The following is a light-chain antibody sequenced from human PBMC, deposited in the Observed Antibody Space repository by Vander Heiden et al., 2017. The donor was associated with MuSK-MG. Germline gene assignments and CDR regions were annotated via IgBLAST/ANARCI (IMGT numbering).Light chain of an antibody. CDR2: GAS. V-gene: IGKV3-15*01. CDR1: QSVSSN. J-gene: IGKJ2*01. Sequence: EIVMTQSPATLSVSPGERATLSCRASQSVSSNLAWYQQKPGQAPRLLIYGASTRATGIPARFSGSGSGTEFTLTISSRQSEDFAVYYCQQYNNWPTYTFGQGTKLEIK. CDR3: QQYNNWPTYT.